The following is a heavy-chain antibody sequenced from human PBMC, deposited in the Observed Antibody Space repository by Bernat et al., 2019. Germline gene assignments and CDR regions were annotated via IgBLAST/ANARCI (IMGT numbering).Heavy chain of an antibody. V-gene: IGHV4-61*01. Sequence: QVQLQESVPGLVKPSETLSLTCTVSVGSVSSGSYSWSWIRQPPGKGLEWIGYISYSGSTNYNPSLKSRVTISVDTSKNQFSLKLNSVNPADTAVYSCARDRDSKNNWFDPWGQGTLVTVSS. J-gene: IGHJ5*02. CDR3: ARDRDSKNNWFDP. CDR1: VGSVSSGSYS. D-gene: IGHD4-11*01. CDR2: ISYSGST.